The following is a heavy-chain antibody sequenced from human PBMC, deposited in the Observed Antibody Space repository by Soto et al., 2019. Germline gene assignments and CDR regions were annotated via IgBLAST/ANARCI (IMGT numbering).Heavy chain of an antibody. D-gene: IGHD4-17*01. J-gene: IGHJ4*02. CDR3: AREAKGRTVTMMIDF. V-gene: IGHV3-23*01. CDR2: TFSGGGT. CDR1: GFTFRSYA. Sequence: GGSLRLSCAASGFTFRSYALSWVRQAPGKGLEWVSGTFSGGGTYYADSVKGRLTISRDNSKNTLYLQMNSLRAEDKAVYYCAREAKGRTVTMMIDFWGQGTLVTVSA.